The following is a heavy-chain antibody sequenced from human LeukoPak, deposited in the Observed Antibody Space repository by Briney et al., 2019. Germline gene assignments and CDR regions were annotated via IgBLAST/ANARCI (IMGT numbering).Heavy chain of an antibody. CDR3: ARGYDFWSGDY. D-gene: IGHD3-3*01. CDR2: IIPIFGTA. CDR1: GGTFSSYA. Sequence: ASVKVSCKASGGTFSSYAISWVRQAPGQGLEWMGGIIPIFGTANYAQKFQGRVTITADESTSTAYMELSSPRSEDTAVYYCARGYDFWSGDYWGQGTLVTVSS. V-gene: IGHV1-69*13. J-gene: IGHJ4*02.